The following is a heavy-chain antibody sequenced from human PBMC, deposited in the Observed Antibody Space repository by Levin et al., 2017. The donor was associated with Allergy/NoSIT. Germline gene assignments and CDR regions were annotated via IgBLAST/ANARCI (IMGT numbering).Heavy chain of an antibody. CDR3: ARALRLKQLAPFGSRRAVNWFDP. Sequence: SETLSLTCAVYGGSFSGYYWSWIRQPPGKGLEWIGEINHSGSTNYNPSLKSRVTISVDTSKNQFSLKLSSVTAADTAVYYCARALRLKQLAPFGSRRAVNWFDPWGQGTLVTVSS. J-gene: IGHJ5*02. CDR2: INHSGST. CDR1: GGSFSGYY. D-gene: IGHD6-13*01. V-gene: IGHV4-34*01.